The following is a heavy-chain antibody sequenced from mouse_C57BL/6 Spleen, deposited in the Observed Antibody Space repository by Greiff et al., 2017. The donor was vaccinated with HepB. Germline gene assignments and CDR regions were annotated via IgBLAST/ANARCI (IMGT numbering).Heavy chain of an antibody. Sequence: EVQLVESGGGLVKPGGSLKLSCAASGFTFSSYAMSWVRQTPEKRLEWVATISDGGSYTYYPDNVKGRFTISRDNAKNNLYLQMSHLKSEDTAMYYCARSHYYGPLYYFDYWGQGTTLTVSS. V-gene: IGHV5-4*01. CDR1: GFTFSSYA. CDR3: ARSHYYGPLYYFDY. D-gene: IGHD1-1*01. CDR2: ISDGGSYT. J-gene: IGHJ2*01.